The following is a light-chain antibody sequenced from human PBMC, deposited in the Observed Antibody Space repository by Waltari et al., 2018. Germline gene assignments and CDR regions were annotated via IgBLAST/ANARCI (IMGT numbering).Light chain of an antibody. Sequence: SYELTQPLSVSVALGQTASITCGGNNLGSNNVHWYQQKPGQAPVLVIYRDYNRPSGIPERFSGSNSGNTATLTISRAQAGDEADYYCQVWDSSTVVFGGGTKLTVL. CDR1: NLGSNN. CDR3: QVWDSSTVV. CDR2: RDY. V-gene: IGLV3-9*01. J-gene: IGLJ2*01.